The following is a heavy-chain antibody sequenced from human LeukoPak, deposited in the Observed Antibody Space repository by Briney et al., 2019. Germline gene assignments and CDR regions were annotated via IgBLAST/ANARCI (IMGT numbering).Heavy chain of an antibody. J-gene: IGHJ4*02. D-gene: IGHD1-1*01. CDR1: GFMFSIYA. Sequence: GGSPRLSCAISGFMFSIYAMIWLRQAPGKGLEWVSIISNSGGTTYYADSVKGRFTVSRDNSKNTLYLQMKSLRAEDTAVYYCVSQSSRGNDNSYCGYWGQGTLVAVSS. CDR3: VSQSSRGNDNSYCGY. CDR2: ISNSGGTT. V-gene: IGHV3-23*01.